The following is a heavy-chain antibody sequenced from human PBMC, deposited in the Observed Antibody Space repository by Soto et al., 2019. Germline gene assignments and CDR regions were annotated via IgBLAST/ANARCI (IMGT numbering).Heavy chain of an antibody. Sequence: GASVKVSCKASRYTFTSYYMHWVRQAPGQGLEWMGIISANNGNTNYAQKLQGRVTMTTDTSTSTAYMELRSLRSDDTAVYYCARDSAMIVVAHDAFDIWGQGTMVTVSS. CDR3: ARDSAMIVVAHDAFDI. V-gene: IGHV1-18*04. J-gene: IGHJ3*02. CDR1: RYTFTSYY. CDR2: ISANNGNT. D-gene: IGHD3-22*01.